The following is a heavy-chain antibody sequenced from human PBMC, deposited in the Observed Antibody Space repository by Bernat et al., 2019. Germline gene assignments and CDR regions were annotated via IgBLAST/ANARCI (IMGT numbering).Heavy chain of an antibody. CDR1: GFTFSSYE. V-gene: IGHV3-48*03. J-gene: IGHJ3*02. Sequence: EVQLVESGGGLVQPGGSLRLSCAASGFTFSSYEMNWVRQAPGKGLEWVSYISSSGSTIYYADSVKGRFTISRDNAKNSLYLQMNSLRVEDTAVYYCARGRYCSSTSCYDAFDIWGQGTMVTVSS. CDR2: ISSSGSTI. CDR3: ARGRYCSSTSCYDAFDI. D-gene: IGHD2-2*01.